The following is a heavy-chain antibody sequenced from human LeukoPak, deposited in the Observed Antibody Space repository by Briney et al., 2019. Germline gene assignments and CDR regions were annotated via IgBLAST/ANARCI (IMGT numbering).Heavy chain of an antibody. CDR1: GFTFSSYS. V-gene: IGHV3-48*01. CDR3: ARDYHDSTGYYYF. J-gene: IGHJ4*02. D-gene: IGHD3-22*01. Sequence: GGSLRLSCAASGFTFSSYSMNWVRQAPGKGLEWVSYISSSGGTIKYPVPVKGRFTVSRDNAENSLFLQMHSLRAEDTAVYYCARDYHDSTGYYYFWGQGTLVTVSS. CDR2: ISSSGGTI.